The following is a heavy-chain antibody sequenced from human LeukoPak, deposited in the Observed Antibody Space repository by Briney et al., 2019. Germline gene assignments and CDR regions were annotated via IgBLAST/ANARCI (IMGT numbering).Heavy chain of an antibody. CDR1: GFTCGDYA. D-gene: IGHD2-15*01. CDR2: IRSKAYGGTT. J-gene: IGHJ4*02. Sequence: GGSLRLSCTASGFTCGDYAMSWVRQAPGKGLEWVGFIRSKAYGGTTEYAASVKGRFTISRDDSKSIAYLQMNSLKTEDTAVYYCTRVARDSYYFDYWGQGTLVTVSS. V-gene: IGHV3-49*04. CDR3: TRVARDSYYFDY.